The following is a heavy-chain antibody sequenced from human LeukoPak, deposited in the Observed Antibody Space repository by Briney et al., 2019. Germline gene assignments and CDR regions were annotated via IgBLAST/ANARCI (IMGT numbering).Heavy chain of an antibody. V-gene: IGHV3-48*03. D-gene: IGHD3-16*02. J-gene: IGHJ4*02. CDR2: ISNSGSTI. CDR1: GFAFRTYE. CDR3: ARESRAGYDDVWESYRYTGLDY. Sequence: GGSLRLSSAASGFAFRTYEMNWVRQAPGKGLEWVSYISNSGSTIYYADSVKGRFTISRDNAKNSLYLQMNSLRDEDTAVYYCARESRAGYDDVWESYRYTGLDYWGQGTPVTVSP.